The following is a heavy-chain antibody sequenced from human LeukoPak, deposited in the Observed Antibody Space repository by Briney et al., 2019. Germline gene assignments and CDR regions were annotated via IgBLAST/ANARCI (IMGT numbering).Heavy chain of an antibody. V-gene: IGHV3-23*01. CDR3: AKGGLSVYAVYYMDV. CDR2: ITNSGGNT. Sequence: PGGSLRLSCAASGFTFSDYAMSWVRQAPGKGLEWVSGITNSGGNTYYADSVKGRFTISTDNSKTTLYLQMNSLRAEDTAVYYCAKGGLSVYAVYYMDVWGKGTTVTVSS. D-gene: IGHD2-8*01. J-gene: IGHJ6*03. CDR1: GFTFSDYA.